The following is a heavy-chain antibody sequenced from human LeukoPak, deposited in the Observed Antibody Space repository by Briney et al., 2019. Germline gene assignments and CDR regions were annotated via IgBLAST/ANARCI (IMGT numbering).Heavy chain of an antibody. CDR2: ISGSGGST. J-gene: IGHJ4*02. V-gene: IGHV3-23*01. CDR1: GFTFSSYA. CDR3: AKYAANYHGSGSYYRSLDY. Sequence: GGSLRLSCAASGFTFSSYAMSWVRQAPGKGLEWVSAISGSGGSTYYADSVKGRFTISRDNSKNTLYLQMNSLRAEDTAVYYCAKYAANYHGSGSYYRSLDYWGQGTLVTVSS. D-gene: IGHD3-10*01.